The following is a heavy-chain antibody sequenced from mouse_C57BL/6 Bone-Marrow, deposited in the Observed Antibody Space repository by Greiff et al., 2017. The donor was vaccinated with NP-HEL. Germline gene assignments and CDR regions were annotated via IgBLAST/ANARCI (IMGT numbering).Heavy chain of an antibody. Sequence: EVQGVESGGDLVKPGGSLKLSCAASGFTFSSYGMSWVRQTPDKRLEWVATISSGGSCTYYPDSVKGRFTFSGDNSNNTLYLQMSSLKSEDTSMDYCERHFSYGSWFAYWGQGTLVTVSA. CDR2: ISSGGSCT. CDR3: ERHFSYGSWFAY. J-gene: IGHJ3*01. D-gene: IGHD2-1*01. CDR1: GFTFSSYG. V-gene: IGHV5-6*01.